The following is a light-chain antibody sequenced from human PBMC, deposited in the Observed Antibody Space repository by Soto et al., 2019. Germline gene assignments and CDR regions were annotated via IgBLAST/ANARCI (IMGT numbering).Light chain of an antibody. Sequence: DIQMTQSPSSLSASVGDSVSFTCRASQFISTYLNWYQQKPGKAPKLLIYAASSLQRVVPSRFSGSGSGTDFTLTISNLQPEDFATYFCQQSHSDPLTFGGGTKVEI. CDR2: AAS. J-gene: IGKJ4*01. V-gene: IGKV1-39*01. CDR3: QQSHSDPLT. CDR1: QFISTY.